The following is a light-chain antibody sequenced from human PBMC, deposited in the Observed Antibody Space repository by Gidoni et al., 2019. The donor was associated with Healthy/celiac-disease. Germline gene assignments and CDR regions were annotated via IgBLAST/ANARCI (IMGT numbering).Light chain of an antibody. CDR1: QSVSSN. V-gene: IGKV3-15*01. Sequence: EIVMTQSPATLSVSPGERATLSCRASQSVSSNLAWYQQKHGQAPRLLIYGASTRATGIPARFSGSGSGTEFTLTISSLQSEEFAVYYCQQYNNWPPYTFGQGTKLEIK. CDR3: QQYNNWPPYT. J-gene: IGKJ2*01. CDR2: GAS.